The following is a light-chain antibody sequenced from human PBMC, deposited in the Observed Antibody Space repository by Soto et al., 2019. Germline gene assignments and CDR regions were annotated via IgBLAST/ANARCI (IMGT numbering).Light chain of an antibody. CDR2: AAS. CDR3: HQYDSSPRS. J-gene: IGKJ1*01. V-gene: IGKV1-39*01. CDR1: QTISSY. Sequence: DIPMTQSPSSLSASVGDRVTMTCRASQTISSYLSGYQQKPGKAPNLLIYAASSLQSGVPSRFRGSGSGTDFSLTINILQPEDFAIYYCHQYDSSPRSFGQGTKVEIK.